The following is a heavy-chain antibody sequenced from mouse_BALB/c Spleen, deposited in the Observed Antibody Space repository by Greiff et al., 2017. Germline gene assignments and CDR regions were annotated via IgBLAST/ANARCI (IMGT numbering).Heavy chain of an antibody. V-gene: IGHV1-69*02. Sequence: VQLQQSGAELVKPGASVKLSCKASGYTFTSYWMHWVKQRPGQGLEWIGEIDPSDSYTNYNQKFKGKATLTVDKSSSTAYMQLSSLTSEDSAVYYCARQLGPYWGQGTSVTVSS. CDR1: GYTFTSYW. CDR3: ARQLGPY. J-gene: IGHJ4*01. CDR2: IDPSDSYT. D-gene: IGHD3-1*01.